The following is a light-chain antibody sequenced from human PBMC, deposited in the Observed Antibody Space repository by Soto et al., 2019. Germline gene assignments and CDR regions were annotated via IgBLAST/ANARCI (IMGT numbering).Light chain of an antibody. V-gene: IGLV2-14*01. CDR2: EVS. CDR3: SSYTSSSTLVV. CDR1: SSDVGGYNY. J-gene: IGLJ2*01. Sequence: QSALTQPASVYGSPGQSITISCTGTSSDVGGYNYVSWYQQHPGKAPKFMIYEVSNRPSGVSNRFSGSKSGNTASLTISGIQAEDEADYYGSSYTSSSTLVVFGGGTKLTVL.